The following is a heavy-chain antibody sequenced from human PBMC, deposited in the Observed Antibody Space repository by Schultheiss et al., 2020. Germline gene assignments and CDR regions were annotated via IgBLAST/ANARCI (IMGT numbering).Heavy chain of an antibody. V-gene: IGHV3-30*18. CDR1: GFTFSSYG. D-gene: IGHD3-22*01. Sequence: GGSLRLSCAASGFTFSSYGMHWVRQAPGKGLEWVAVISYDGSNKYYADSVKGRFTISRDNSKNTLCLQMNSLRAEDTALYYCAKDAAPTYSDSSGYEYWGQGTLVTVSS. CDR2: ISYDGSNK. J-gene: IGHJ4*02. CDR3: AKDAAPTYSDSSGYEY.